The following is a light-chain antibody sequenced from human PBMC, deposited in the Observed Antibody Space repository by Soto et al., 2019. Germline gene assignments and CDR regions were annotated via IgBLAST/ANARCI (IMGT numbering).Light chain of an antibody. CDR3: TSYVGDDIWV. CDR1: SSDVGAYKY. J-gene: IGLJ3*02. Sequence: QSALTQPPSASGSPGQSVTISCTGTSSDVGAYKYVSWYQQYPGKAPKLMIYEVTKRPSGVPDRFSGSKSGNTASLTVSGIQAEDEADYYCTSYVGDDIWVFGGGTKVNVL. CDR2: EVT. V-gene: IGLV2-8*01.